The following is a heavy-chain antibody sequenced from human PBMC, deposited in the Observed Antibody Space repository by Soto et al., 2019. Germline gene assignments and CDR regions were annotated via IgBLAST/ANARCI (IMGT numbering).Heavy chain of an antibody. Sequence: QVQLVESGGGVVQPGRSLRLSCAASGFTFSSYAMHWVRQAPGKGLEWVAVISYDGSNKYYADSVKGRFTISRDNSKNTLYLQMNSLRAEDTAVYYCARDPYDFWSGYYFGVHPGYFDYWGQGTLVTVSS. CDR2: ISYDGSNK. J-gene: IGHJ4*02. CDR1: GFTFSSYA. V-gene: IGHV3-30-3*01. CDR3: ARDPYDFWSGYYFGVHPGYFDY. D-gene: IGHD3-3*01.